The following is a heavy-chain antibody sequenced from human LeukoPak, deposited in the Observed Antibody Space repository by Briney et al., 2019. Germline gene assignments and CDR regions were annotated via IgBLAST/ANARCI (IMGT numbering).Heavy chain of an antibody. V-gene: IGHV3-23*01. CDR2: ISGSGGST. CDR1: GFTFSSDA. Sequence: GGSLRLSCAASGFTFSSDAMSWVRQAPGKGLEWVSAISGSGGSTYYADSVKGRFTISRDNSKNTLYLQMNSLRAEDTALYYCATARGYSYGDYYMDVWGKGTTVTVSS. CDR3: ATARGYSYGDYYMDV. J-gene: IGHJ6*03. D-gene: IGHD5-18*01.